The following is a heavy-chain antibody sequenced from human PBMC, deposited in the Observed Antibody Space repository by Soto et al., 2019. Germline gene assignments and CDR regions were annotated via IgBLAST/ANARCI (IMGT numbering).Heavy chain of an antibody. CDR1: GFTLSSYE. J-gene: IGHJ6*02. Sequence: PGGSLRVSCVASGFTLSSYEMNWVRQAPGKGLERVSYISSSGSTIYYADSVKGRCTISRDNAKTSLYLQMNSLRAEDTAIYYCARERCSSARCLTRCDMDVWGQGTTVTVSS. D-gene: IGHD2-2*01. V-gene: IGHV3-48*03. CDR2: ISSSGSTI. CDR3: ARERCSSARCLTRCDMDV.